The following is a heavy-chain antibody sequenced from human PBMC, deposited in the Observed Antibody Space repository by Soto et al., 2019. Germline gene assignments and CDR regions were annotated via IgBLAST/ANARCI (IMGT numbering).Heavy chain of an antibody. CDR1: GGSFSGYY. D-gene: IGHD2-2*02. Sequence: QVQLQQWGAGLLKPSETLSLTCAVYGGSFSGYYWSWIRQPPGKGLEWIGEINHSGSTNYNPSPKSRVTISVDTSKNQFSLKLSSVTAADTAVYYCASGGPLYGYYYYDMDVWGQGTTVTVSS. J-gene: IGHJ6*02. CDR2: INHSGST. CDR3: ASGGPLYGYYYYDMDV. V-gene: IGHV4-34*01.